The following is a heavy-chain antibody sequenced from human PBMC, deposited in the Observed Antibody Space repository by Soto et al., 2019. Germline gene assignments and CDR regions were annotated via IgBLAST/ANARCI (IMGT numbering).Heavy chain of an antibody. V-gene: IGHV4-61*08. Sequence: PSETLSLTCTVSGGSISSGAYYWSWIRQYPGKGLEWIGYIHYSGSTNYNPSLKSRVTISVDTSKNQFSLKLSSVTAADTAVYYCARGVTYYYDSSGYFDYWGQGTLVTVSS. CDR3: ARGVTYYYDSSGYFDY. D-gene: IGHD3-22*01. J-gene: IGHJ4*02. CDR1: GGSISSGAYY. CDR2: IHYSGST.